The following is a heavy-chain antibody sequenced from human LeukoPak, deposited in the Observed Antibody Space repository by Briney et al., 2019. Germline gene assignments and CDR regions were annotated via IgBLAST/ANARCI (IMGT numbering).Heavy chain of an antibody. D-gene: IGHD6-19*01. CDR3: ARRGAVAGTFDY. V-gene: IGHV3-48*03. J-gene: IGHJ4*02. CDR2: ISSSGSTI. CDR1: GFTFSSYE. Sequence: GGSLRLSCAASGFTFSSYEMNWVRQAPGKWLEWVSYISSSGSTIYYADSVKGRFTISRDNAKNSLYLQMSSLRAEDTAVYYCARRGAVAGTFDYWGQGTLVTVSS.